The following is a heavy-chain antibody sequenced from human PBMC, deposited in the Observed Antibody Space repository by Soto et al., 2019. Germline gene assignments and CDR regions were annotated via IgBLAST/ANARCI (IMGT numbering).Heavy chain of an antibody. D-gene: IGHD2-15*01. Sequence: QVQLQESGPGLVKPSQTLSLTCTVSGGSISSGGYYWSWIRQHPGKGLEWIGYIYYRGTTYYNPSHQCRVTISAHPAKKPFSLTLSSATAADTAAYSCARLPQGYCSGGSCAGTTRRFDYWGQGTLVTVSS. CDR1: GGSISSGGYY. CDR3: ARLPQGYCSGGSCAGTTRRFDY. V-gene: IGHV4-31*03. J-gene: IGHJ4*02. CDR2: IYYRGTT.